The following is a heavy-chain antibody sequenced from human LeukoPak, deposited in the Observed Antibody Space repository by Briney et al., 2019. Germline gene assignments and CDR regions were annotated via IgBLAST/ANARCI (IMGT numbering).Heavy chain of an antibody. Sequence: GGSLRLSCAASGFTFSSYAMSWVRQPPGKGLGWVSGISGSGGSTYYADSVKGRFTISRDNSKNTVYLQMNSLRTEDTAVYYCAKTPKIRGVSNFDYWGQGTLVTVSS. CDR2: ISGSGGST. CDR3: AKTPKIRGVSNFDY. D-gene: IGHD3-10*01. V-gene: IGHV3-23*01. CDR1: GFTFSSYA. J-gene: IGHJ4*02.